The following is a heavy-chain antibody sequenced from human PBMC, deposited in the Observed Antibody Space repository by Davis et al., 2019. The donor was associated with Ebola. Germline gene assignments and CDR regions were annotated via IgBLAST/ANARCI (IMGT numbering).Heavy chain of an antibody. CDR2: ISSSSSYI. Sequence: GESLKISCAASGFTFSSYSMNWVRQAPGKGLEWVSSISSSSSYIYYADSVKGRFTISRDNAKNSLYLQMNSLRAEDTAAYYCARDKYSSGWYPFDYWGQGTLVTVSS. J-gene: IGHJ4*02. D-gene: IGHD6-19*01. CDR1: GFTFSSYS. V-gene: IGHV3-21*01. CDR3: ARDKYSSGWYPFDY.